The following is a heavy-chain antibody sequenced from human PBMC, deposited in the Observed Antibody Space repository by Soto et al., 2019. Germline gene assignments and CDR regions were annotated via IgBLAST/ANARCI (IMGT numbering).Heavy chain of an antibody. J-gene: IGHJ1*01. CDR1: GHSFPTYW. Sequence: PGDSLKISCLGSGHSFPTYWSAWVRQTPGKGLEWMGIIYPGDSDTRYSPSFQGQLTISADTSATTAYLQWSSLKASDTAMYYCARFHNSDDSGSSAGLDDWGQGTLVTVSS. D-gene: IGHD3-22*01. CDR2: IYPGDSDT. V-gene: IGHV5-51*01. CDR3: ARFHNSDDSGSSAGLDD.